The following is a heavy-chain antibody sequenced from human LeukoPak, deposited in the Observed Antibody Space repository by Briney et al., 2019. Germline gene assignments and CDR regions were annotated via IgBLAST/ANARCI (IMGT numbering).Heavy chain of an antibody. Sequence: GASVKVSCKVSGYTLTELSMHWVRQAPGKGLEWMGGFDPEDGETIYAQKFQGRVTMTEDTSTDTAYMELRSLRSDDTAVYYCARDNPVMITFGGVIVPTLDYWGQGTLVTVSS. V-gene: IGHV1-24*01. CDR3: ARDNPVMITFGGVIVPTLDY. CDR1: GYTLTELS. D-gene: IGHD3-16*02. J-gene: IGHJ4*02. CDR2: FDPEDGET.